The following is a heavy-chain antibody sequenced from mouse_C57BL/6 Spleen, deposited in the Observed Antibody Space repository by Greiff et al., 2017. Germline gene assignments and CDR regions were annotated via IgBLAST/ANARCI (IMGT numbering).Heavy chain of an antibody. CDR2: ISSGSSTI. Sequence: EVQRVESGGGLVKPGGSLKLSCAASGFTFSDYGMHWVRQAPEKGLEWVAYISSGSSTIYYADTVKGRFTISRDNAKNTLCLQMTSLRSEDTAMYYCAKGNYYGSPYAMDYWGQGTSVTVSS. J-gene: IGHJ4*01. CDR1: GFTFSDYG. V-gene: IGHV5-17*01. D-gene: IGHD1-1*01. CDR3: AKGNYYGSPYAMDY.